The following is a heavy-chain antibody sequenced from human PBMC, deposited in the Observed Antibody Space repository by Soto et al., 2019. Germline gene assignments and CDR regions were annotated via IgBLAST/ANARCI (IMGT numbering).Heavy chain of an antibody. CDR1: GASISGFY. V-gene: IGHV4-4*07. D-gene: IGHD1-1*01. CDR3: VRDGTKTLRDWFDP. CDR2: IYATGTT. J-gene: IGHJ5*02. Sequence: XETLALTCTVSGASISGFYWSWIRKSAGKGLEWIGRIYATGTTDYNPSLKSRVMMSVDTSKKQFSLKLRSVTAADTAVYYCVRDGTKTLRDWFDPCGQGISVIVSS.